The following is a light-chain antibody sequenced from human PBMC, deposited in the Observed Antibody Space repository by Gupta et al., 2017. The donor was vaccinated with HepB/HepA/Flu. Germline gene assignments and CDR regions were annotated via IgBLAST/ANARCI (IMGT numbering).Light chain of an antibody. Sequence: QSVLTQPPSASGTPGQRVTISCTGSSSNIGAGYDVHWYQQNPGTAPELLIYHNTNRPSGVPDRFSGSKSGTSASLAITGLQAEDEADYYCQSYDSSLGGSIFAGGTKLTVI. CDR1: SSNIGAGYD. J-gene: IGLJ2*01. V-gene: IGLV1-40*01. CDR2: HNT. CDR3: QSYDSSLGGSI.